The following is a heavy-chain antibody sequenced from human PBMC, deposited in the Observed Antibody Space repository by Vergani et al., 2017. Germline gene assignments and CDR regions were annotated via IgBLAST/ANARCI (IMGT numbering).Heavy chain of an antibody. CDR2: INPSGGHT. CDR1: GYTFSNYY. D-gene: IGHD3-22*01. V-gene: IGHV1-46*01. Sequence: QVQVVQSGAEVKKSGASVKVSCKTSGYTFSNYYMHWVRQAPGQGLEWMGIINPSGGHTNYAQKFQGRVTMTRDTSTSTVYMELSSLRSEDTAVYYCAREIDYETSGHLGNDAFDIWGRGTMVTVSS. CDR3: AREIDYETSGHLGNDAFDI. J-gene: IGHJ3*02.